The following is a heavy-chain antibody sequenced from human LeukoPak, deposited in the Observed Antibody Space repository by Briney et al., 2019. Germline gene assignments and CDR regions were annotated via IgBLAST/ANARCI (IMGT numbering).Heavy chain of an antibody. CDR3: ARDNVGSCSGGTCFDY. Sequence: GGSLRLSCAVSGFTFSTYWMSWVRQAPGKGLEWVANIKQDGSEKNYVDSVKGRFTISRDNAKNSLYLQMSSLRAEDTAVYYCARDNVGSCSGGTCFDYWGQGTLVTVSS. V-gene: IGHV3-7*01. D-gene: IGHD2-15*01. CDR1: GFTFSTYW. CDR2: IKQDGSEK. J-gene: IGHJ4*02.